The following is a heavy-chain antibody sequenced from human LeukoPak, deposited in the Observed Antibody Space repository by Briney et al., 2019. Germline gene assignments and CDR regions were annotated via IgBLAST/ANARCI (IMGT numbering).Heavy chain of an antibody. D-gene: IGHD3-3*01. CDR2: IYHSGST. CDR1: GYSISSGYY. V-gene: IGHV4-38-2*02. CDR3: ARDRGGDFWSGYQIDY. Sequence: SETLSLTCTVSGYSISSGYYWGWIRQPPGKGLEWIGSIYHSGSTYYNPSLKSRVTISVDTSKNQFSLKLSSVTAADTAVYYCARDRGGDFWSGYQIDYWGQGTLVTVSS. J-gene: IGHJ4*02.